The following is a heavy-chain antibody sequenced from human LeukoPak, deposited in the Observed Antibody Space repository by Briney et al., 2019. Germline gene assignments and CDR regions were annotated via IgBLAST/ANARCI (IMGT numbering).Heavy chain of an antibody. D-gene: IGHD1-26*01. Sequence: SVKVSCKASGGTFSSYAISWVRQAPGQGLEWMGGIIPIFGTANYAQKFQGRVTITADKSTSTAYMELSSLRSEDTAVYYCVKRGGIVGATMGFDYYYHMDVWGKGTTVTVSS. CDR1: GGTFSSYA. CDR2: IIPIFGTA. V-gene: IGHV1-69*06. J-gene: IGHJ6*03. CDR3: VKRGGIVGATMGFDYYYHMDV.